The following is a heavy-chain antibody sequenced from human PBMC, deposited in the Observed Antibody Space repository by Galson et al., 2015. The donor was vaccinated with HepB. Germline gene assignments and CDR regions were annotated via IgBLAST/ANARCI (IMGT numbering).Heavy chain of an antibody. V-gene: IGHV5-51*01. J-gene: IGHJ4*02. D-gene: IGHD2-15*01. CDR3: ARRPDTVTAPSNNYFDN. CDR1: GYSFSNYW. Sequence: QSGAEVKKPGESLKISCTGSGYSFSNYWIGWVRQMPGQGLEWMGIIWPGDSDTRYNPSLEGQVTISVDESISTAYLQWSSLKASDTAMYYCARRPDTVTAPSNNYFDNWGQGTLVTVSS. CDR2: IWPGDSDT.